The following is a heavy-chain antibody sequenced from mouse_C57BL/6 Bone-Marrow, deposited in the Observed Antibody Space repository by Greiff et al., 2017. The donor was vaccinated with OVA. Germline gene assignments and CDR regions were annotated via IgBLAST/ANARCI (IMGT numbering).Heavy chain of an antibody. D-gene: IGHD1-1*01. V-gene: IGHV1-75*01. CDR3: ARRPSTVVATGDWFAY. Sequence: VKLVESGPELVKPGASVKISCKASGYTFTDYYINWVKQRPGQGLEWIGWIFPGSGSTYYNEKFKGKATLTVDKSSSTAYMLLSSLTSEDSAVYFCARRPSTVVATGDWFAYWGQGTLVTVSA. CDR1: GYTFTDYY. CDR2: IFPGSGST. J-gene: IGHJ3*01.